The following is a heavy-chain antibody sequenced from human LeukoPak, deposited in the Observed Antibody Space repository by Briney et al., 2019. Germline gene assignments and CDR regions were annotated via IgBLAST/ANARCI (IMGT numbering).Heavy chain of an antibody. CDR1: GGSISSGGYS. J-gene: IGHJ4*02. Sequence: SQTLSLTCAVSGGSISSGGYSWSWIRQPPRKGLEWIGYIYHSGSTYYNPSLKSRVTISVDRSKNQFSLKLSSVTAADTAVYYCARSSSGSGTTKFGYWGQGTLVTVSS. CDR2: IYHSGST. D-gene: IGHD1-26*01. CDR3: ARSSSGSGTTKFGY. V-gene: IGHV4-30-2*01.